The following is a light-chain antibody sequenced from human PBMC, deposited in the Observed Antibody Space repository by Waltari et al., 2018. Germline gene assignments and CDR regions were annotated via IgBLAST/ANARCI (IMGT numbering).Light chain of an antibody. V-gene: IGLV2-11*01. Sequence: QSALPQPRSVSGSPGQSVTIPCTGTDSAVGGYESVSWYQHHPGKAPKLLIYDVTKRPSGVPDRFSGSKSGNTAALTISGLHGEDEADYYCCSYADNNIDVFGTGTNVAVL. CDR2: DVT. CDR1: DSAVGGYES. J-gene: IGLJ1*01. CDR3: CSYADNNIDV.